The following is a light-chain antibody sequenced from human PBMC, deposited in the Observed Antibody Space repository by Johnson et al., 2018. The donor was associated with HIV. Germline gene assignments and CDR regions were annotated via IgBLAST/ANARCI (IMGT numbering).Light chain of an antibody. CDR1: TSNIGTNY. J-gene: IGLJ1*01. CDR2: ENN. CDR3: GTWDTSLGAQYV. Sequence: QSVLTQTPSVSAAPGQNVNISCSGGTSNIGTNYVSWYQQFPGTAPKLLMYENNKRPSGISDRFSDSQSGTSATLAITGLQPGDEADYYCGTWDTSLGAQYVFGSGTKVTVL. V-gene: IGLV1-51*02.